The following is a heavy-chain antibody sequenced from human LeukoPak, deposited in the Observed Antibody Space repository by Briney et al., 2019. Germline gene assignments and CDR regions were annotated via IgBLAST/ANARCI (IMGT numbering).Heavy chain of an antibody. CDR1: GFTFSSYA. V-gene: IGHV3-30-3*01. Sequence: PGRSLRPSCAASGFTFSSYAMHWVRQAPGKGLEWVAVISYDGSNKYYADSVKGRFTISRDNSKNTLYLQMNSLRAEDTAVYYCARDPGQESDSSGYPDDYWGQGTLVTVSS. CDR3: ARDPGQESDSSGYPDDY. J-gene: IGHJ4*02. D-gene: IGHD3-22*01. CDR2: ISYDGSNK.